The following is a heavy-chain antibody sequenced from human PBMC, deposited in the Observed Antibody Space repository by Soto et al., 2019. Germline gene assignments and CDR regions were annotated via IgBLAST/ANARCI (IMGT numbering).Heavy chain of an antibody. D-gene: IGHD5-12*01. Sequence: GASVKVXCKVSGYTLTELSMHWVRQXPGKGLEWMGGFDPEDGETIYAQKFQGRVTMTEDTSTDTAYMELSSLRSEDTAVYYCARGAATKILVLMYDALEIWGQGTMVTVSS. V-gene: IGHV1-24*01. CDR1: GYTLTELS. CDR3: ARGAATKILVLMYDALEI. J-gene: IGHJ3*02. CDR2: FDPEDGET.